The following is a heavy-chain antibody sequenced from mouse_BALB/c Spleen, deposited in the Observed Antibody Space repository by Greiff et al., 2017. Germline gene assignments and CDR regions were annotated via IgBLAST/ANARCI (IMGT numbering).Heavy chain of an antibody. CDR2: ISSGSTTI. J-gene: IGHJ2*01. CDR3: ARDYFDY. CDR1: GFTFGSFG. Sequence: EVQGVESGGGLVQPGGSRKLSCTASGFTFGSFGMHWVRQAPEKGLEWVAYISSGSTTIYYADTVKGRFTISRDNPKNTLFLQMNSLRSEDTAMYYCARDYFDYWGQGTTLTVSS. V-gene: IGHV5-17*02.